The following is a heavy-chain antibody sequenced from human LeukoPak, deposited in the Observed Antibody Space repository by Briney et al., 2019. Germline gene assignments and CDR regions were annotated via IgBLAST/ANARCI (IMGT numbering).Heavy chain of an antibody. Sequence: GGSLRLSCAASGFTFSSYAMSWVRQAPGKGLEWVAAIDRSGGSTFYADSVKGRFTISKDNSKNTLYLQINSLRVDDTAIYYCARGSHGEHDSWGQGTLVTVSS. V-gene: IGHV3-23*01. CDR2: IDRSGGST. D-gene: IGHD4-17*01. J-gene: IGHJ5*01. CDR3: ARGSHGEHDS. CDR1: GFTFSSYA.